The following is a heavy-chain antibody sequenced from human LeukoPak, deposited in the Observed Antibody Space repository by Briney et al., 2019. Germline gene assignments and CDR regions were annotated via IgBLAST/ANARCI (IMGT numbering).Heavy chain of an antibody. V-gene: IGHV4-30-2*01. J-gene: IGHJ5*02. Sequence: PSETLSLTCTVSGVSITSDGYSWSWIRQPPGKGLEWIGYIYHSGGTYYNPSLKSLATISVDSSNNQFSLKLSSVTAADTAVYYCARGAYDYGSGSYEGHRFDRWGQGTLVTVSS. CDR1: GVSITSDGYS. D-gene: IGHD3-10*01. CDR2: IYHSGGT. CDR3: ARGAYDYGSGSYEGHRFDR.